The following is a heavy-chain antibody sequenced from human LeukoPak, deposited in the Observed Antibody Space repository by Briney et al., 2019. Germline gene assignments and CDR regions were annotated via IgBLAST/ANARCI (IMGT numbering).Heavy chain of an antibody. Sequence: SETLSLTCTVSGGSISSNNYYWGWIRQPPGKGLEWIGSIYHSGGTYYNPSLKSRVTISVDTSKNQFSLNLNSVTAADTAVYYCARDQGGQQPPQLHWFDPWGQGTLVTVSS. V-gene: IGHV4-39*07. J-gene: IGHJ5*02. CDR3: ARDQGGQQPPQLHWFDP. CDR1: GGSISSNNYY. CDR2: IYHSGGT. D-gene: IGHD6-13*01.